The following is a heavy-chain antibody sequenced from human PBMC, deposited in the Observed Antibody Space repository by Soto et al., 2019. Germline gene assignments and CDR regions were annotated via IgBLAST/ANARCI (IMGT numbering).Heavy chain of an antibody. CDR3: ARHFPLPTDLQFYYYYYYGVDV. J-gene: IGHJ6*02. CDR1: GYNFTTFW. V-gene: IGHV5-10-1*01. CDR2: IDPSDSYS. Sequence: PGESLKISCKASGYNFTTFWISWMRQVPGKGLEWMGRIDPSDSYSNYSPSFQGHITISADKSINTAYRHFSNLKASDTAVYYCARHFPLPTDLQFYYYYYYGVDVWGHGTAVTVSS. D-gene: IGHD3-3*02.